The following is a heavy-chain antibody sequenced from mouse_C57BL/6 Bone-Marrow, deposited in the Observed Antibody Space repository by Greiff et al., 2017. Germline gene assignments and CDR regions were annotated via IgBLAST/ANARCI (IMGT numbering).Heavy chain of an antibody. J-gene: IGHJ3*01. Sequence: QVQLQQPGAELVKPGASVKLSCKASGYTFTSYWMHWVKQRPGQGLEWIGMIHPNSGSTNYNEKFKSKATMTVDKSSSTAYMQLSSLTSEDSAVYYGAIWFYYGYGCFAYWGQGTLVTVSA. CDR1: GYTFTSYW. CDR3: AIWFYYGYGCFAY. CDR2: IHPNSGST. V-gene: IGHV1-64*01. D-gene: IGHD2-2*01.